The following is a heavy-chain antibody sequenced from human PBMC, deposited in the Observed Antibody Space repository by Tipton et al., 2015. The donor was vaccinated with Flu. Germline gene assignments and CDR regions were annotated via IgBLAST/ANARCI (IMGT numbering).Heavy chain of an antibody. V-gene: IGHV4-34*01. CDR2: IYYSGST. D-gene: IGHD3-10*01. CDR1: GGSFSGYY. Sequence: GLVKPSETLSLTCAVYGGSFSGYYWSWIRQPPGKGLEWIGSIYYSGSTYYNPSLKSRVTISVDTSKNQFSLKLSSVTAADTAVYYCARYWPAGGSPFDPWGQGTLVTVSS. CDR3: ARYWPAGGSPFDP. J-gene: IGHJ5*02.